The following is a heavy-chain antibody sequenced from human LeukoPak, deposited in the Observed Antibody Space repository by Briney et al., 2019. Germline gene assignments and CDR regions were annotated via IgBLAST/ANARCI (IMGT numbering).Heavy chain of an antibody. CDR2: ISYDGSNK. CDR3: ASLVAGSGSFIWGRGYFDY. CDR1: GFTVSSNY. V-gene: IGHV3-30-3*01. J-gene: IGHJ4*02. Sequence: GGSLRLSCAASGFTVSSNYMSWVRQAPGKGLEGVAVISYDGSNKYYADSVKGRFTISRDNSKNTLYLQMNSLRAEDTAVYYCASLVAGSGSFIWGRGYFDYWGQGTLVTVSS. D-gene: IGHD3-10*01.